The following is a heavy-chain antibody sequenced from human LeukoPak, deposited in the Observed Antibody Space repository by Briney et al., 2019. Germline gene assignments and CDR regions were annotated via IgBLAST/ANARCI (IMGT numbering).Heavy chain of an antibody. CDR2: ISGSGSDT. CDR1: GFTFNNYA. CDR3: ARVGSIAAAGTPDY. V-gene: IGHV3-11*06. Sequence: GGSLRLSCAASGFTFNNYAMSWVRQVPGKGLECISYISGSGSDTNYADSVKGRFTTSRDNAKNSLYLQMNSLRAEDTAVYYCARVGSIAAAGTPDYWGQGTLVTVSS. J-gene: IGHJ4*02. D-gene: IGHD6-13*01.